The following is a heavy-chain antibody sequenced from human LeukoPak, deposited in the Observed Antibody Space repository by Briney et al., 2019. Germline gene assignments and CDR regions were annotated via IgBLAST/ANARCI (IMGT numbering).Heavy chain of an antibody. CDR2: INHNGNVN. V-gene: IGHV3-7*03. CDR1: GFTFSSYW. D-gene: IGHD3-16*01. Sequence: GGSLRLSCAASGFTFSSYWMNWARQAPGKGLEWVASINHNGNVNYYVDSVKGRFTVSRDIAKNSLYLQMSNLRAEDTAVYFCARGGGLDVWGQGATVTVSS. J-gene: IGHJ6*02. CDR3: ARGGGLDV.